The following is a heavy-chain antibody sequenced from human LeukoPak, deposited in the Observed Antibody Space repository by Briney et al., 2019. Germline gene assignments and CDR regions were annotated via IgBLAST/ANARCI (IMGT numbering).Heavy chain of an antibody. J-gene: IGHJ4*02. CDR2: MYYSGTT. Sequence: SETLSLTCTVSGVSITSYYRSWIRQSPGKGLEWIGFMYYSGTTNYNPSLKSRVTISLGMSKNQFSLKLSSVTAADTAVYYCARYQCGSVSCPSFDHWGQGTLVTVSS. CDR3: ARYQCGSVSCPSFDH. D-gene: IGHD2-2*01. V-gene: IGHV4-59*01. CDR1: GVSITSYY.